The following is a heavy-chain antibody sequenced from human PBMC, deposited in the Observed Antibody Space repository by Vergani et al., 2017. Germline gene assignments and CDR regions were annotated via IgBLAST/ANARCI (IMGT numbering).Heavy chain of an antibody. Sequence: QVQLVESGGGVVQPGRSLRLSCAASGFTFSSYAMHWVRQAPGKGLEWVAVISYDGSNKYYADSVKGRFTISRDNAKNSLYLQMNSLRAEDTAVYYCARARGASPRITIFGEVSDKGGAFDIWGQGTMVTVSS. J-gene: IGHJ3*02. CDR3: ARARGASPRITIFGEVSDKGGAFDI. D-gene: IGHD3-3*01. CDR1: GFTFSSYA. V-gene: IGHV3-30-3*01. CDR2: ISYDGSNK.